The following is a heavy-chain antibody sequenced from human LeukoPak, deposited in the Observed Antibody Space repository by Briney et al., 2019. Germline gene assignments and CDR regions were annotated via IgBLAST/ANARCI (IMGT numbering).Heavy chain of an antibody. J-gene: IGHJ6*03. CDR2: IYSGGST. V-gene: IGHV3-53*01. CDR3: ARVVGDTTYYDILTGYYKTGYYYYYYYMDV. D-gene: IGHD3-9*01. Sequence: GGSLKLSCAASGFTVSSNYMSWVRQAPGKGLEWVSVIYSGGSTYYADSVKGRFTISRDNSKNTLYLQMNSLRAEDTAVYYCARVVGDTTYYDILTGYYKTGYYYYYYYMDVWGKGTTVTISS. CDR1: GFTVSSNY.